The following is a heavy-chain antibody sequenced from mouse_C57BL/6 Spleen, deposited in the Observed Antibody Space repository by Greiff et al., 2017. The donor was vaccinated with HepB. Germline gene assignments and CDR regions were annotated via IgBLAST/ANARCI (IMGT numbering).Heavy chain of an antibody. Sequence: QVQLQQSGPELVKPGASVKISCKASGYAFSSYWMNWVKQRPGKGLEWIGRIYPGDGDTNYNGKFKGKATLTADKSSSTAYMQLSSLTSEDSAVYFCARRDQLGRGFAYWGQGTLVTVSA. CDR1: GYAFSSYW. D-gene: IGHD4-1*02. J-gene: IGHJ3*01. CDR2: IYPGDGDT. V-gene: IGHV1-82*01. CDR3: ARRDQLGRGFAY.